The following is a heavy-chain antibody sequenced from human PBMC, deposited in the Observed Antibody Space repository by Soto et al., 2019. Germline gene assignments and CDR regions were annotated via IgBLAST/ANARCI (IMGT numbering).Heavy chain of an antibody. CDR3: VTAYTYGPDAFDI. CDR1: GFTFSSYA. J-gene: IGHJ3*02. CDR2: IFHDGSDE. Sequence: QVQLVESGGGVVQPGRSLRLSCAGSGFTFSSYAMHWVRQAPGKGLEWVAVIFHDGSDEYYADSVKGRLTVSRDNSKNDLTLHLNSLKPEDTAVYYCVTAYTYGPDAFDIWGQGTMVTVTT. V-gene: IGHV3-30-3*01. D-gene: IGHD5-18*01.